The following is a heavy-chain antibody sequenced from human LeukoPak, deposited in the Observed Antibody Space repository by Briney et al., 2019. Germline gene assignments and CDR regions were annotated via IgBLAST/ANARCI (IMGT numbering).Heavy chain of an antibody. CDR2: VNPNGGGT. CDR1: GYTFTDYY. CDR3: ARGGPDHGFDY. V-gene: IGHV1-2*02. J-gene: IGHJ4*02. D-gene: IGHD1-14*01. Sequence: ASVKVSCKASGYTFTDYYIHWVRQATGQGLEWMGWVNPNGGGTKYAQKFQGRVTMTRDTSISTAYMDLSRLRFDDTAVYYCARGGPDHGFDYWGQGTLVTVSS.